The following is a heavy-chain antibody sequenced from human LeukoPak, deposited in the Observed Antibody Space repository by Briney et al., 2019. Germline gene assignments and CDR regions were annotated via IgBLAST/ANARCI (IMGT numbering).Heavy chain of an antibody. CDR3: ARAGFTFSDYFGSFFDY. D-gene: IGHD3-10*01. V-gene: IGHV3-48*01. CDR1: GFTFSSYS. Sequence: PGRSLRLSCAASGFTFSSYSMNWVRQAPGKGLEWVSHISSSSSTIYYADSVKGRFTISRDNAKNSLYLQVNSLRAEDTAVYYCARAGFTFSDYFGSFFDYWGQGTLVTVSS. CDR2: ISSSSSTI. J-gene: IGHJ4*02.